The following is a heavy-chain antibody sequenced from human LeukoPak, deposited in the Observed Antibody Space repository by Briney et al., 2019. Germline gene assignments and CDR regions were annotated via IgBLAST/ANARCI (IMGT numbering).Heavy chain of an antibody. J-gene: IGHJ4*02. CDR3: TKARPVPDF. CDR2: IRSKAYGGTI. CDR1: GFSFGDYA. D-gene: IGHD6-6*01. V-gene: IGHV3-49*03. Sequence: GGSLRLSCTASGFSFGDYAMSWFRQAPGKGLEWVGFIRSKAYGGTIEYAASVKGRFTISRDDSKGIAYLQMNSLKTEDTAVYYCTKARPVPDFWGQGTLVTVSS.